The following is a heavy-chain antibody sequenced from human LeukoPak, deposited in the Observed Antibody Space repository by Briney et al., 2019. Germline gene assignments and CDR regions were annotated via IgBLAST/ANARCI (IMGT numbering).Heavy chain of an antibody. D-gene: IGHD3-10*01. V-gene: IGHV3-74*01. CDR1: GFTFSTYW. J-gene: IGHJ4*02. CDR2: INSDGSST. CDR3: ASERKTYGSGSYYDY. Sequence: GGSLRLSCAASGFTFSTYWMHWVRQVPGKGLVWVSRINSDGSSTSYADSVKGRFTISRDNAKNTLYLQMNSLRAEDTAVYYCASERKTYGSGSYYDYWGQGTLVTVSS.